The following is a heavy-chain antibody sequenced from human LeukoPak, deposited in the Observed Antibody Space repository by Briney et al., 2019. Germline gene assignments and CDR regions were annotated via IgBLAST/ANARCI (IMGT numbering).Heavy chain of an antibody. V-gene: IGHV3-7*03. CDR3: ARRNAMDV. J-gene: IGHJ6*02. Sequence: PGGSLRLSCAASGFTFSNFWMSWVRQAPGKGLEWVANIKQDGSEKYYVDSVKGRFTISRDDAKSSLYLQMNSLRAEDTAVYYCARRNAMDVWGQGTTVIVFS. CDR2: IKQDGSEK. CDR1: GFTFSNFW.